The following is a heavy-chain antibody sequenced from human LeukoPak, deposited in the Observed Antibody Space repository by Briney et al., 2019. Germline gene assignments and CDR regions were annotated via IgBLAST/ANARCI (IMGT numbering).Heavy chain of an antibody. CDR1: GYTFTGYY. V-gene: IGHV1-2*02. CDR3: ARANGYGSGSYRIFDY. D-gene: IGHD3-10*01. CDR2: INPNSGGT. Sequence: GASVKVSCKASGYTFTGYYMHWVRQAPGQGLEWMGWINPNSGGTNYAQKFQGRVTVTRDTSISTAYMELGRLRSDDTAVYYCARANGYGSGSYRIFDYWGQGTLVTVSS. J-gene: IGHJ4*02.